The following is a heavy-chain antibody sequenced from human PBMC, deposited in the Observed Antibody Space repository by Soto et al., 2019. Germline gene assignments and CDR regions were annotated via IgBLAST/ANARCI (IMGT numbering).Heavy chain of an antibody. Sequence: PLCLTCAVFGGSISSGGYSWSWIRQPPGKGLEWIGYIYHSGSTYYNPSLKSRVTISVDRSKNQFSLKLSSVTAADTAVYYCARVPGPWGQGTLVTVSS. CDR2: IYHSGST. J-gene: IGHJ5*02. CDR1: GGSISSGGYS. V-gene: IGHV4-30-2*01. CDR3: ARVPGP. D-gene: IGHD7-27*01.